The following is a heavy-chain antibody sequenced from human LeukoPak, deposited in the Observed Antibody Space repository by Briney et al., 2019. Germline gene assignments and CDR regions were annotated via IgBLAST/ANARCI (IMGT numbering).Heavy chain of an antibody. D-gene: IGHD3-10*01. V-gene: IGHV1-69*01. J-gene: IGHJ4*02. Sequence: SEKVSCKASGGTFSSYAISWVRQAPGQGLEWMGGIIPIFGTANYAQKFQGRVTITADESTSTAYMELSSLRSEDTAVYYCARVHYGSGSYYKKYYFDYWGQGTLVTVSS. CDR2: IIPIFGTA. CDR3: ARVHYGSGSYYKKYYFDY. CDR1: GGTFSSYA.